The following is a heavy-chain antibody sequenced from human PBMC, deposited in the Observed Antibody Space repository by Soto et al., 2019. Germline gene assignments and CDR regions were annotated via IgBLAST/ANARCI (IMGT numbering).Heavy chain of an antibody. J-gene: IGHJ3*02. V-gene: IGHV1-8*01. CDR1: GYTFTSYD. CDR3: ARDGPMDRAFDI. D-gene: IGHD3-10*01. Sequence: ASVKVSCKASGYTFTSYDINWVRQATGQRLEWMGWMNPNSGNTGYAQKLQGRVTMTTDTSTSTAYMELRSLRSDDTAVYYCARDGPMDRAFDIWGQGTMVTVSS. CDR2: MNPNSGNT.